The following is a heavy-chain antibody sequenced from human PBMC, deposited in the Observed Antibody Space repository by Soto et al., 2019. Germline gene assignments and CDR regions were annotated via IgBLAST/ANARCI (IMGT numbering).Heavy chain of an antibody. V-gene: IGHV1-8*01. Sequence: ASVKVSCKASGYAITSYDINWVRQATGQGLEWMGWMNPNSGNTGYAQKFQGRVTMTRNTSITTAYMELSSLRSEDTAVYYCARTYCSGGSCYSDYWGQGTLVTVSS. J-gene: IGHJ4*02. CDR2: MNPNSGNT. D-gene: IGHD2-15*01. CDR1: GYAITSYD. CDR3: ARTYCSGGSCYSDY.